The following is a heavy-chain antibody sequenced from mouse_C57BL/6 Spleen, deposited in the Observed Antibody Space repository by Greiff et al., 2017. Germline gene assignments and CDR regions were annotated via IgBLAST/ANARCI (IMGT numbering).Heavy chain of an antibody. D-gene: IGHD2-4*01. CDR1: GYTFTSYW. J-gene: IGHJ3*01. CDR3: ARIPTYYDYDGAFAY. Sequence: QVQLQQPGAELVKPGASVKLSCKASGYTFTSYWMHWVKQRPGQGLEWIGMIHPNSGSTNYNEKFKSKAILTVDKSSSTAYMQLSSLTSEDSAVYYCARIPTYYDYDGAFAYWGQGTLVTVSA. CDR2: IHPNSGST. V-gene: IGHV1-64*01.